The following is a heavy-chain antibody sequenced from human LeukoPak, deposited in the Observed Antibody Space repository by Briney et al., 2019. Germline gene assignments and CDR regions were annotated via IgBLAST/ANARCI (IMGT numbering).Heavy chain of an antibody. CDR3: ARGEMAGPSTLDY. CDR1: GFTFSSYA. D-gene: IGHD6-19*01. Sequence: PGRSLRLSCAASGFTFSSYAMHWVRQAPGKGLKWVAVISYDGSNKYYADSVKGRFTISRDNSKNTLYLQMNSLRAEDTAVYYCARGEMAGPSTLDYWGQGTLVTVSS. CDR2: ISYDGSNK. V-gene: IGHV3-30*04. J-gene: IGHJ4*02.